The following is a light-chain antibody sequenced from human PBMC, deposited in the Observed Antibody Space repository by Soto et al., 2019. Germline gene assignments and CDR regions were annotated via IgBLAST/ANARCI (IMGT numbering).Light chain of an antibody. CDR2: DVS. CDR1: SSDVGGYNY. J-gene: IGLJ1*01. V-gene: IGLV2-11*01. Sequence: ALTQPRSVSGSPGQSVTISCTGTSSDVGGYNYVSWYQQHPGKAPKLMIYDVSKRPSGVPDRFSGSKSGNTASLTISGLQAEDEADYHCCSYAGSYSYVFGTGTKVTVL. CDR3: CSYAGSYSYV.